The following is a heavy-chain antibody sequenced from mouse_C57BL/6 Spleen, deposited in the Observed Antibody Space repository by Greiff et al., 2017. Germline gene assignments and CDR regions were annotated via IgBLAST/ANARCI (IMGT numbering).Heavy chain of an antibody. D-gene: IGHD2-3*01. CDR2: ISSGSSTI. J-gene: IGHJ4*01. Sequence: EVKVIESGGGLVKPGGSLKLSCAASGFTFSDYGMHWVRQAPEKGLEWVAYISSGSSTIYYADTVKGRFTISRDNAKNTLFLQMTSLRSEDTAMYYCARREDGPYAMDYWGQGTSVTVSS. CDR3: ARREDGPYAMDY. CDR1: GFTFSDYG. V-gene: IGHV5-17*01.